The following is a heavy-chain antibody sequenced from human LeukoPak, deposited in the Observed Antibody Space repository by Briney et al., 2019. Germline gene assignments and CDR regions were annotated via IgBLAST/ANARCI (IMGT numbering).Heavy chain of an antibody. CDR2: INPSGSYA. Sequence: ASVKVSCKASGFTFTSYYMHWVRQAPGQGLEWMGIINPSGSYASYAQKFQGRVTMTRDTSTSTVYMELSSLRSEDTAVYYCARDNSGGSTWWFDPWGQGILVTVSS. V-gene: IGHV1-46*01. D-gene: IGHD2-15*01. J-gene: IGHJ5*02. CDR3: ARDNSGGSTWWFDP. CDR1: GFTFTSYY.